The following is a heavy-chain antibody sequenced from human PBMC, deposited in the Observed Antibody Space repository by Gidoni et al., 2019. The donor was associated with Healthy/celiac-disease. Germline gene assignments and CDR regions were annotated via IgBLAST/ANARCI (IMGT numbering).Heavy chain of an antibody. J-gene: IGHJ6*02. CDR3: ARESHTSTGYSYDPYYYYYGMDV. V-gene: IGHV1-2*04. D-gene: IGHD5-18*01. CDR2: INPNSGGT. Sequence: QVQLVQSGAEVKKPGASVKVSCKASGYTFTGYYMPWVRQAPGQGLEWMGWINPNSGGTNYAQKFQGWVTMTRDTSISTAYMELSRLRSDDTAVYYCARESHTSTGYSYDPYYYYYGMDVWGQGTTVTVSS. CDR1: GYTFTGYY.